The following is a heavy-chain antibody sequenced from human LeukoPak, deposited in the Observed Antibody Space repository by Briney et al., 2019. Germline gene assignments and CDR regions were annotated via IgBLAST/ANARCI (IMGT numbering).Heavy chain of an antibody. D-gene: IGHD2-21*02. CDR2: VSYDGSDK. V-gene: IGHV3-30*18. J-gene: IGHJ3*02. Sequence: GRSLRLSCEASGFTFSTYGMHWVCQAPGKGLEWVAGVSYDGSDKYYADSVKGRFTISRDNSKNTLYLQMNSLRPDDTAVYYCAKPRGGDSWAFDIWGHGTMVAVSS. CDR1: GFTFSTYG. CDR3: AKPRGGDSWAFDI.